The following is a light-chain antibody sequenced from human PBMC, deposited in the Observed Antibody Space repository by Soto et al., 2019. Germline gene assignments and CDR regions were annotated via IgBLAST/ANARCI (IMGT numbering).Light chain of an antibody. V-gene: IGLV1-40*01. Sequence: QSVLTQPPSVSGDPGQRVTISCTGSSSNIGAGYDVQWYQPRPGAAPKHLIFGNSNLPSGVPDRFSGSRSSTSASLAITGLQAEDEAEYYCQSYDISLSVSVIFGGGTKVTVL. CDR1: SSNIGAGYD. CDR2: GNS. J-gene: IGLJ2*01. CDR3: QSYDISLSVSVI.